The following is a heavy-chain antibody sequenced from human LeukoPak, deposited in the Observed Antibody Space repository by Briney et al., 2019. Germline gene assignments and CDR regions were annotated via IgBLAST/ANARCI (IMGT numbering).Heavy chain of an antibody. V-gene: IGHV1-46*01. CDR3: ARGPYDYDSSGYYFDH. CDR1: GYTFTTFY. D-gene: IGHD3-22*01. CDR2: IKPSSGDS. J-gene: IGHJ4*02. Sequence: GASVKVSCKASGYTFTTFYMHWVRQAAGQGLEWMGIIKPSSGDSSSAQKFQGRLTMTRDTSTTTVYMELTSLMSEDTAMYYCARGPYDYDSSGYYFDHWSQGTLVTVSS.